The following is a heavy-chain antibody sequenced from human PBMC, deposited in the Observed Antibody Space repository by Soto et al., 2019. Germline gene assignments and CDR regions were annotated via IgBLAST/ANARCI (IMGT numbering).Heavy chain of an antibody. J-gene: IGHJ2*01. Sequence: QVQLVESGGGVVQPGRSLRLSCAASGFTFRTYGMHWVRQAPGKGLEWVAVIWYDGSNKYYADSVKGRFTISRDNSKXXLXLQMNSLRAEDTAVYYCVREGMPVVTPTQPYWYFDLWGRGTLVTVSS. V-gene: IGHV3-33*01. CDR2: IWYDGSNK. D-gene: IGHD2-21*02. CDR1: GFTFRTYG. CDR3: VREGMPVVTPTQPYWYFDL.